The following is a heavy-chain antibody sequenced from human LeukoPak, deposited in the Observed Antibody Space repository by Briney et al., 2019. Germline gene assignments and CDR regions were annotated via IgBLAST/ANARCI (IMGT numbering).Heavy chain of an antibody. Sequence: ASVKVSCKASGYTFTDYYMHWVRQAPGQGLEWMGWINPNSGGTNYAQKFQGWVTVTRDTSISTAYMELSSLRSEDTAVYYCATDPSIAVAPFDIWGQGTMVTVSS. J-gene: IGHJ3*02. CDR1: GYTFTDYY. V-gene: IGHV1-2*04. CDR2: INPNSGGT. CDR3: ATDPSIAVAPFDI. D-gene: IGHD6-19*01.